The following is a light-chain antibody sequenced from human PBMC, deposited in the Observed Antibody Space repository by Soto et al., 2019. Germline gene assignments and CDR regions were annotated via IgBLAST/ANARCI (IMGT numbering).Light chain of an antibody. J-gene: IGLJ1*01. CDR3: QSHDSSLRGYV. CDR1: SSNIGAGYD. Sequence: QSVLTQPPSVSGAPGQRVTISCTGSSSNIGAGYDVHWYQQLPGTAPKLLIYGNNNRPSGVPDRFSGSKSGTSASLAITGLQAEDEADYYCQSHDSSLRGYVFGTGTKVTVL. V-gene: IGLV1-40*01. CDR2: GNN.